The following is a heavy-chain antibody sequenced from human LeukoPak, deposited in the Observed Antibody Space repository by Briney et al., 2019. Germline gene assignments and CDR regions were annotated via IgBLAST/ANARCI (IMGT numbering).Heavy chain of an antibody. D-gene: IGHD3-3*01. CDR1: GYTFTTYA. J-gene: IGHJ6*02. CDR2: INAGNINT. Sequence: ASVKVSCKASGYTFTTYAIHWVRQAPGQRLERMGWINAGNINTEYSQKFQGRVTITRDTSASTVYMELSSLRSEDTAVYYCATWRGDYSGIDRPNAKTYYYYGMDVWGQGTTVTVSS. CDR3: ATWRGDYSGIDRPNAKTYYYYGMDV. V-gene: IGHV1-3*01.